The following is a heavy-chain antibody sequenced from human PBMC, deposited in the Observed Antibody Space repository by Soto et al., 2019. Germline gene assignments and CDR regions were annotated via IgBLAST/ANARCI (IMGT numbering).Heavy chain of an antibody. CDR1: GGSFSGYY. V-gene: IGHV4-34*01. CDR3: ARLVAAAEEYYYGMDV. J-gene: IGHJ6*02. CDR2: INHSGST. D-gene: IGHD6-13*01. Sequence: SETLSLTCAVYGGSFSGYYWSWIRQPPGKGLEWIGEINHSGSTNYNPSLKSRVTISVDTSKNQFSLKLSSVTAADTAVYYCARLVAAAEEYYYGMDVWGQGTTVTVSS.